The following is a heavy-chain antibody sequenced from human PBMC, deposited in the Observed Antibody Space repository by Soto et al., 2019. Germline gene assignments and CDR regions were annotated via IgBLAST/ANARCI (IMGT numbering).Heavy chain of an antibody. CDR3: AKDLGVAFLDV. CDR2: ISGSGGST. V-gene: IGHV3-23*01. CDR1: GFTFSSYV. Sequence: PGGSLRLSYAASGFTFSSYVMSWVRQSPGKGLEWVSAISGSGGSTYYADSVKGRFTISRDNSKNTLYVQMNSLRAEDTAVFYCAKDLGVAFLDVWGEGITVPV. D-gene: IGHD3-16*01. J-gene: IGHJ6*02.